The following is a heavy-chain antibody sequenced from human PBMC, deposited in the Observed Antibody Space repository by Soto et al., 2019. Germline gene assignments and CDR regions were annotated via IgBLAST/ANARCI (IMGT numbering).Heavy chain of an antibody. CDR2: ISYDGSNK. Sequence: QVQLVESGGGVVQPGRSLRLSCAASGFTFSSYGMHWVRQAPGKGLEWVAVISYDGSNKYYADSVKGRFTISRDNSKNTLYLQMNSLRAEDTAVYYCAKVSSWSELDYWGQGTLVTVSS. J-gene: IGHJ4*02. V-gene: IGHV3-30*18. CDR3: AKVSSWSELDY. D-gene: IGHD6-13*01. CDR1: GFTFSSYG.